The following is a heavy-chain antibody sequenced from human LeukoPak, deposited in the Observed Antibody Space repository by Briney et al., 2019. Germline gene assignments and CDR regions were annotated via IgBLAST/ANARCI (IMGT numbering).Heavy chain of an antibody. D-gene: IGHD4-11*01. CDR2: IYPGDSDA. CDR3: ARHAYSDYYFDY. CDR1: GYXFTSYW. V-gene: IGHV5-51*01. J-gene: IGHJ4*02. Sequence: GESLKISCNGSGYXFTSYWISWVRQMPGKGLEWMGIIYPGDSDARYSPSFQGQVTISADRSISTAYLQWSSLKASDTAMYYCARHAYSDYYFDYWGQGTLVTVSS.